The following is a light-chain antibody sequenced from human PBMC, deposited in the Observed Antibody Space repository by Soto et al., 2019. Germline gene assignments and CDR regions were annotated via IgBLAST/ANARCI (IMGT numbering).Light chain of an antibody. CDR1: SSNIGAGYD. V-gene: IGLV1-40*01. J-gene: IGLJ1*01. Sequence: QSVLTRPPSVSVAPGQRVTISCTGTSSNIGAGYDVHWYQHLPGTAPKLLIYGNTIRPSGVPDRFSGSKSGTSASLAITGLQAEDEADYYCQSYDRSLRGYVFGTGTKVTVL. CDR2: GNT. CDR3: QSYDRSLRGYV.